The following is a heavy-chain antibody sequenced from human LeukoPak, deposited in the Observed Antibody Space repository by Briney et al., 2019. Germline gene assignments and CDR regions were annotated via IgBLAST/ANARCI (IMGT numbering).Heavy chain of an antibody. V-gene: IGHV3-48*04. Sequence: GGSLRLSCAASRFTFSSYSMNWVRQAPGKGLEWVSYISSSSSTIYYADSVKGRFTISRDNAKNSLYLQMNSLRAEDTAVYYCARGVERWLQVPFDYWGQGTLVTVSS. CDR3: ARGVERWLQVPFDY. D-gene: IGHD5-24*01. CDR2: ISSSSSTI. J-gene: IGHJ4*02. CDR1: RFTFSSYS.